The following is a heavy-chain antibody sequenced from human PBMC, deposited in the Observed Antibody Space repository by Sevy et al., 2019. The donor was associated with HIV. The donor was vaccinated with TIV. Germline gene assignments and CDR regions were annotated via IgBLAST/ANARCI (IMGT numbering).Heavy chain of an antibody. D-gene: IGHD2-15*01. CDR3: AIARYCSGCICYSGSFDY. CDR2: ISWNSGSI. J-gene: IGHJ4*02. CDR1: GFTFDDYA. V-gene: IGHV3-9*01. Sequence: GGSMRLSCAASGFTFDDYAMHWVRQAPGKGLEWVAGISWNSGSIGYAGSVTGRFTMARVTAKNSLYLQMNSLRAEDTALYYCAIARYCSGCICYSGSFDYWGQGTLVTVSS.